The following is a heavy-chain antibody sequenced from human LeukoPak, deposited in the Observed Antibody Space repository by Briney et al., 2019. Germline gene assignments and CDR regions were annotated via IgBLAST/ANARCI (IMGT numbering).Heavy chain of an antibody. Sequence: SETLPLTCTVSNVSISNDYWSWIRQPPGRGLEWIGYVHFTGSTNYNPSFKSRVTISLDMSKTQFSLNLSSVTATDTAVYYCARHRGASFDSWGQGTLVSVSS. CDR2: VHFTGST. D-gene: IGHD3-10*01. J-gene: IGHJ4*02. CDR1: NVSISNDY. CDR3: ARHRGASFDS. V-gene: IGHV4-59*08.